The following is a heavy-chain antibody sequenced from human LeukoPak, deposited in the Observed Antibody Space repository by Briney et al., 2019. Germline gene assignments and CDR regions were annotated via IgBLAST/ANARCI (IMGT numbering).Heavy chain of an antibody. J-gene: IGHJ4*02. Sequence: ASVKVSCKASGYTFTSCDINWVRQATGQGLEWMGWMNPNSGNTGYAQKPQGRVTMTTDTSTSTAYMELRSLRSDDTAVYYCARTVTHGGFDYWGQGTLVTVSS. V-gene: IGHV1-8*02. CDR1: GYTFTSCD. D-gene: IGHD4-17*01. CDR3: ARTVTHGGFDY. CDR2: MNPNSGNT.